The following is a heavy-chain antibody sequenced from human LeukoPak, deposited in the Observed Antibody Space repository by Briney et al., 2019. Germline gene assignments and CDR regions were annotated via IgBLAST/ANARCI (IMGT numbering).Heavy chain of an antibody. D-gene: IGHD6-19*01. Sequence: SVKISCKVSGYTFTDYYMHWVQQAPGQGLEWMGRIIPIFGTANYAQKFQGRVTITTDESTSTAYMELSSLRSEDTAVYYCARGYSSGWYDYWGQGTLVTVSS. J-gene: IGHJ4*02. CDR3: ARGYSSGWYDY. V-gene: IGHV1-69*05. CDR2: IIPIFGTA. CDR1: GYTFTDYY.